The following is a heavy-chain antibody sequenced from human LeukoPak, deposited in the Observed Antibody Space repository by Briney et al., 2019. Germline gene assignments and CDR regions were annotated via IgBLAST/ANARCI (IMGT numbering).Heavy chain of an antibody. Sequence: SETLSLTCAVYGGSFSGYYWSWIRQPPGKGLEWIGEINHSGSTNYNPSLKSRVTISVDTSKNQFSLKLSSVTAADTAVYYCARGQNTAMGPRFDYWGQGTLVTVSS. CDR2: INHSGST. V-gene: IGHV4-34*01. J-gene: IGHJ4*02. D-gene: IGHD5-18*01. CDR3: ARGQNTAMGPRFDY. CDR1: GGSFSGYY.